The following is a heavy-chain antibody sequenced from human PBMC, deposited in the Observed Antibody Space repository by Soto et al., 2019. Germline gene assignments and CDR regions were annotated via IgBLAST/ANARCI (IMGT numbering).Heavy chain of an antibody. Sequence: HPGGSLRLSCAASGFTFSSYAMSWVRQAPGKGLEWVSAISGSGGSTYYADSVKGRFTISRDNSKNTLYLQMNSLRAEDTAVYYCAKDVVELLWFGEYHLEPGYWGQGTLVTVSS. CDR3: AKDVVELLWFGEYHLEPGY. CDR1: GFTFSSYA. CDR2: ISGSGGST. D-gene: IGHD3-10*01. J-gene: IGHJ4*02. V-gene: IGHV3-23*01.